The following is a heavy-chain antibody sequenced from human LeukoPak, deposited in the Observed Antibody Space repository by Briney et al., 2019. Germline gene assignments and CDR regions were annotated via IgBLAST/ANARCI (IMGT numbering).Heavy chain of an antibody. CDR2: ISSSGSTI. J-gene: IGHJ5*02. CDR3: AREMTTVVNWFDP. CDR1: GFTFSSYG. V-gene: IGHV3-48*04. Sequence: GRSLRLSCTASGFTFSSYGMHWVRQAPGKGLEWVSYISSSGSTIYYADSVKGRFTISRDNAKNSLYLQMNSLRAEDTAVYYCAREMTTVVNWFDPWGQGTLVTVSS. D-gene: IGHD4-23*01.